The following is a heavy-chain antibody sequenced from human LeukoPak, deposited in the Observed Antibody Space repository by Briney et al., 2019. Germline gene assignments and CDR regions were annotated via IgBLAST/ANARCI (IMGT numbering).Heavy chain of an antibody. Sequence: ASVKVSCKVSGYTLTELSMHWVRQAPGKGLEWMGGFDPEDGETIYAQKFQGRVTMTEDTSTDTAYMELSSLRSEDTAVYYCATGRPYPTGGRLGPDYWGQGTLVTVSS. CDR3: ATGRPYPTGGRLGPDY. D-gene: IGHD6-19*01. CDR2: FDPEDGET. V-gene: IGHV1-24*01. CDR1: GYTLTELS. J-gene: IGHJ4*02.